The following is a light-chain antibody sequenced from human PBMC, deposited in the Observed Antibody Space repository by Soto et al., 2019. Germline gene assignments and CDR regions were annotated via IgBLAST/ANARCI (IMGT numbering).Light chain of an antibody. V-gene: IGKV3-20*01. J-gene: IGKJ4*01. CDR2: GAS. Sequence: EIVLTQSPGTLSLSPGERATLSCRASQSVSSSYLAWYQQKPGQAPRLLIYGASSRATGIPDRFSGSGSGTDFTLTISRLEPEDVAVYYCQQYGSSSTFGGGTKVEMK. CDR1: QSVSSSY. CDR3: QQYGSSST.